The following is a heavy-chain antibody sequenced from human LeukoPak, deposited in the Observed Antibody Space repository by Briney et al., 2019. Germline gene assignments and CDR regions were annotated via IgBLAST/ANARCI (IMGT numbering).Heavy chain of an antibody. J-gene: IGHJ4*02. CDR2: MNPNSGNT. V-gene: IGHV1-8*01. CDR3: ARGLLRYFDWLSHSSDFNFDY. Sequence: ASVKVSCKASVYTFTSYDINWVRQATGQGLEWMGWMNPNSGNTGYAQKFQGRVTMTRNTSISTAYMELSSLRSEDTAVYYCARGLLRYFDWLSHSSDFNFDYWGQGTLVTVSS. D-gene: IGHD3-9*01. CDR1: VYTFTSYD.